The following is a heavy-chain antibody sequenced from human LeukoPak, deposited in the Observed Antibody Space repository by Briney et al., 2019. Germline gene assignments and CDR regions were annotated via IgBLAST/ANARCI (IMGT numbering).Heavy chain of an antibody. Sequence: ASVKVSCKASGYTFTSYGISWVRRAPVQGLEWMGWISAYNGNTNYAQKLQGRVTMTTDTSTSTAYMELRSLRSDDTAVYYCARASYDSSGYYSYYFDYWGQGTLVTVSS. D-gene: IGHD3-22*01. V-gene: IGHV1-18*01. CDR1: GYTFTSYG. J-gene: IGHJ4*02. CDR2: ISAYNGNT. CDR3: ARASYDSSGYYSYYFDY.